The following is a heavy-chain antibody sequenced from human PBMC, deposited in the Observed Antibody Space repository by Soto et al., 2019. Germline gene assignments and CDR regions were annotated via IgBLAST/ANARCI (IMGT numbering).Heavy chain of an antibody. CDR2: IKSKPDGETT. J-gene: IGHJ5*02. D-gene: IGHD2-21*02. V-gene: IGHV3-15*07. CDR1: GFTFTNAW. Sequence: EVHLVESGGGLVKPGGSLRLSCVASGFTFTNAWMIWVRQAPGKGLEWVGRIKSKPDGETTDYAAPVKGRFTISRDDSKNTVYLEMNSLKSEDTAVYYCTTCLTAAPRRFDPWGQGTLVTVSS. CDR3: TTCLTAAPRRFDP.